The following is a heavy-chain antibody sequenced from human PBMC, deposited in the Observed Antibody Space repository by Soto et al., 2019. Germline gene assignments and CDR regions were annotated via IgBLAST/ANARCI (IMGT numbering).Heavy chain of an antibody. D-gene: IGHD1-26*01. V-gene: IGHV3-30*18. Sequence: LRLSCAASGFTFSSYGMHWVRQAPGKGLEWVAVVSYDGSNKYYADSVKGRFTISRDNSKNTLYLQMNSLRAEDTAVYYCAKDVVVGATTGLGDYYYYYGMDVWGQGTTVTVSS. CDR2: VSYDGSNK. CDR1: GFTFSSYG. CDR3: AKDVVVGATTGLGDYYYYYGMDV. J-gene: IGHJ6*02.